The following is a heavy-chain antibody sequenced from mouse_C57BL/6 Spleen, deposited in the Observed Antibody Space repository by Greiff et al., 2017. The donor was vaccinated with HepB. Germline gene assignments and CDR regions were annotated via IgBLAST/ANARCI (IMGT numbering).Heavy chain of an antibody. CDR1: GYSITSGYY. CDR3: ARGGYYSNYEGYFDY. J-gene: IGHJ2*01. Sequence: EVKLMESGPGLVKPSQSLSLTCSVTGYSITSGYYWNWIRQFPGNKLEWMGYISYDGSNNYNPSLKNRISITRDTSKNQFFLKLNSVTTEDTATYYCARGGYYSNYEGYFDYWGQGTTLTVSS. CDR2: ISYDGSN. V-gene: IGHV3-6*01. D-gene: IGHD2-5*01.